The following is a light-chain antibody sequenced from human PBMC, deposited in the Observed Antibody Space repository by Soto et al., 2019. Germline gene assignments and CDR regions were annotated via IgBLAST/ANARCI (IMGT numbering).Light chain of an antibody. CDR2: DDT. J-gene: IGLJ1*01. CDR3: QVWDSTSDLAV. Sequence: SYELTQPPSMSVAPGQTARISCAGENLGTFSMHWYQQKPGQAPVLVVHDDTDRSYGIPERFSGSNSGNMATLTISRVEAGDEADYYCQVWDSTSDLAVFGTGTKLTVL. CDR1: NLGTFS. V-gene: IGLV3-21*02.